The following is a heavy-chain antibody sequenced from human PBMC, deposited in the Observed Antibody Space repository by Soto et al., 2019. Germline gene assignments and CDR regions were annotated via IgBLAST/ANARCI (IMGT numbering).Heavy chain of an antibody. V-gene: IGHV4-59*06. Sequence: VQLLESGGGSVQPGGSLRLSCVASGFTFSSYAMHWVRRPPGKGLEWIGYIYDSGSAFYNPSLKSRVTMSVDTSKNQFSLNLRSVTAADTAVFCWARGILRPTHYMDVWGKGTAVAVSS. CDR2: IYDSGSA. CDR3: ARGILRPTHYMDV. CDR1: GFTFSSYAM. J-gene: IGHJ6*03. D-gene: IGHD1-26*01.